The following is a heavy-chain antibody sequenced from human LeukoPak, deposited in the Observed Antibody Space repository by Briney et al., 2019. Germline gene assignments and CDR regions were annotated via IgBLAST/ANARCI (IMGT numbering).Heavy chain of an antibody. V-gene: IGHV4-59*01. J-gene: IGHJ4*02. CDR3: ARVFDSSGGYDY. CDR1: GGSISSYY. CDR2: IYYSGST. D-gene: IGHD3-22*01. Sequence: PSETLSLTCTVSGGSISSYYWSWSRQPPGKGLEWIGYIYYSGSTNYNPSLKSRVTISVDTSKNQFSLKLSSVTAADTAVYYCARVFDSSGGYDYWGQGTLVTVSS.